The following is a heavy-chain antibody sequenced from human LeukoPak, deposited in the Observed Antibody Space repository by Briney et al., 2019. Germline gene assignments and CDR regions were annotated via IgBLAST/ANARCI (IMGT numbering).Heavy chain of an antibody. CDR2: ISGSGGST. J-gene: IGHJ4*02. CDR3: AKVADDFWSGYYSFDY. V-gene: IGHV3-23*01. D-gene: IGHD3-3*01. Sequence: GASLRLSCAASGLTFSSYAMSWVRQAPGKGLEWVSAISGSGGSTYYADSVKGRFTISRDNSKNTLYLQMNSLRAEDTAVYYCAKVADDFWSGYYSFDYWGQGTLVTVSS. CDR1: GLTFSSYA.